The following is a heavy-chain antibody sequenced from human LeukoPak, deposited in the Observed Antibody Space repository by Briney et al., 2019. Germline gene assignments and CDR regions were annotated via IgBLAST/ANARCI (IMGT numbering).Heavy chain of an antibody. J-gene: IGHJ4*02. D-gene: IGHD3-3*01. CDR3: AKDHYWSIDY. Sequence: GGSLRLSCAASGFDFSSNWMHWVRHAPGQGLVWVSRIKGDGISTNYADSVKGRFTISRDIAKNTLYLQMNSLRAEDMGVYYCAKDHYWSIDYWGRGTLVTVSS. V-gene: IGHV3-74*01. CDR2: IKGDGIST. CDR1: GFDFSSNW.